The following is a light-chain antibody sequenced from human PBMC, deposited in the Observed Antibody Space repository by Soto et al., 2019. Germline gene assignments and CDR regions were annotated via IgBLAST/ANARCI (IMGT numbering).Light chain of an antibody. CDR1: QSVSTNY. V-gene: IGKV3-20*01. CDR3: QQYGSSRT. Sequence: NVLTQSPGTLSLSPGERATLSCRATQSVSTNYLAWYQQKPGQAPRLLMYGASTRATGIPDRFSGSGSGTDFTLTISRLEPEDFAVYYCQQYGSSRTFGQGTKVDIK. J-gene: IGKJ1*01. CDR2: GAS.